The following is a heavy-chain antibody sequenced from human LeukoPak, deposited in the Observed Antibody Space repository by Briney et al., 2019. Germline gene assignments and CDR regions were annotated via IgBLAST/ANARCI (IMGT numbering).Heavy chain of an antibody. Sequence: GGSLRLSCAASGFTFSSYDMHWVRQAPGKGLEWVAVIWYDGSNKYYADSVKGRFTISRDNSKNTLYLQMNSLRAEDTAVYYCARPYSSGWYFPLYYGMDVWGKGTTVTVSS. CDR1: GFTFSSYD. V-gene: IGHV3-33*01. J-gene: IGHJ6*04. D-gene: IGHD6-19*01. CDR2: IWYDGSNK. CDR3: ARPYSSGWYFPLYYGMDV.